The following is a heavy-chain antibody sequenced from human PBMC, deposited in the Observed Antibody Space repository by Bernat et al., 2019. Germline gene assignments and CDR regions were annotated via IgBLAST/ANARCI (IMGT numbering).Heavy chain of an antibody. CDR3: AREQSIAAYIDY. CDR2: IWYDGSNK. J-gene: IGHJ4*02. Sequence: QVQLVESGGGVVQPGRSLRLSCAASGFTFSSYGMHWARQAPGKGLEWVAVIWYDGSNKYYADSVKGRFTISRDNSKNTLYLQMNSLRAEDTAVYYCAREQSIAAYIDYWGQGTLVTVSS. D-gene: IGHD6-6*01. V-gene: IGHV3-33*01. CDR1: GFTFSSYG.